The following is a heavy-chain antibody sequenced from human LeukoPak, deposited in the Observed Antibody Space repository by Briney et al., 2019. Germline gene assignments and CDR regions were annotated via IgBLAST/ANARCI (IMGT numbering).Heavy chain of an antibody. CDR2: ISAYNGNA. D-gene: IGHD1-26*01. J-gene: IGHJ3*02. CDR1: GYTFTSYG. CDR3: ATQAKWELLHAFDI. V-gene: IGHV1-18*01. Sequence: ASVKVSCKASGYTFTSYGISWVRQAPGQGLEWMGWISAYNGNANYAQKLQGRVTMTTDTSTSTAYMELRSLRSDDTAVYYCATQAKWELLHAFDIWGQGTMATVSS.